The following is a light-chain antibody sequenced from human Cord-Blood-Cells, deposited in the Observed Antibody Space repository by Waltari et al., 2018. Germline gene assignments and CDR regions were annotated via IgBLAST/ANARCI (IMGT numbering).Light chain of an antibody. CDR2: DVS. CDR1: SSDVGGYNY. Sequence: QSALTQPRPVSGSPGQSVTISCTGTSSDVGGYNYVSWYQQHPGKAPKLMIYDVSKLPSGVPYRFAGSKSGNTAYLTISGRQAEDEADYYCCSYAGSYVVFGGGTKLTVL. V-gene: IGLV2-11*01. J-gene: IGLJ2*01. CDR3: CSYAGSYVV.